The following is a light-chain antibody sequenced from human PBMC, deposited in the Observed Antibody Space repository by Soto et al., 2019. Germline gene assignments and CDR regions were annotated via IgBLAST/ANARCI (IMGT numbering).Light chain of an antibody. J-gene: IGLJ2*01. CDR2: EVS. CDR1: SSDVGGYNY. Sequence: QSALTQPASVSGSPGQSITISCTGTSSDVGGYNYVSWYQQHPGKAPKLMIYEVSNRPSGVSNRFSGSKSGNTASLTISGLQAEDEADYYCSSYTSSSVVFGGGTQPDRP. V-gene: IGLV2-14*01. CDR3: SSYTSSSVV.